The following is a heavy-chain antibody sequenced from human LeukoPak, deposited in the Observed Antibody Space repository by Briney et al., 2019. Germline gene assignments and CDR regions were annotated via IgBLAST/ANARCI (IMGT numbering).Heavy chain of an antibody. Sequence: SQTLSLTCTVPGGSISSGGYYWSWIRQHPGKGLEWIGYIYYSGSTYYNPSLKSRVTISVDTSKNQFSLKLSSVTAADTAVYYCARDIRIPDDYYGMDVWGQGTTVTVSS. V-gene: IGHV4-31*03. CDR2: IYYSGST. J-gene: IGHJ6*02. D-gene: IGHD3-9*01. CDR1: GGSISSGGYY. CDR3: ARDIRIPDDYYGMDV.